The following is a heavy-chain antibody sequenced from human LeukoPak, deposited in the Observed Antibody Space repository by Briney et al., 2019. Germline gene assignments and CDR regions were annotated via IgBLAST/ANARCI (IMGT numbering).Heavy chain of an antibody. J-gene: IGHJ4*01. Sequence: GDSLRLSCAASAFTFSIYAMHGARQAPGKGVEEVAVKSYDGSNKYYTDSVKGRFNISRDNSKKTRYLQMNSLIAEDAAVYVCARESFWEFHFDYWGQGALGT. D-gene: IGHD3-10*01. CDR2: KSYDGSNK. V-gene: IGHV3-30-3*01. CDR3: ARESFWEFHFDY. CDR1: AFTFSIYA.